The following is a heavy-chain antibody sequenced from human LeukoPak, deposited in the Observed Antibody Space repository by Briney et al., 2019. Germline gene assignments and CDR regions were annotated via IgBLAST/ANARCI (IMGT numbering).Heavy chain of an antibody. CDR3: ARGLAY. CDR1: GYSISSGYQ. J-gene: IGHJ4*02. Sequence: SETLSLTCTVSGYSISSGYQWGWIRQPPGKGLEWIGNVYHSGSSYSNPSLKSRVTVSVDTSKNQFSLNLTSVTAADTAVYYCARGLAYWGQGTLVTVSS. CDR2: VYHSGSS. V-gene: IGHV4-38-2*02.